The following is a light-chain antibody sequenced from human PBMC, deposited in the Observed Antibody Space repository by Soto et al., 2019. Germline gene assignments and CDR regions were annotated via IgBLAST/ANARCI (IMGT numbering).Light chain of an antibody. CDR3: QQYDDLQIT. V-gene: IGKV1-33*01. CDR2: DAS. J-gene: IGKJ5*01. Sequence: DIQMTQSPSSLSASVGDRVTITCQASRDIDKFLNWYQQKPGKAPKLLIDDASNLATGVPSRFSGSGSGTHFTFNISSLQPEDVATYYCQQYDDLQITFGQGTRLQMK. CDR1: RDIDKF.